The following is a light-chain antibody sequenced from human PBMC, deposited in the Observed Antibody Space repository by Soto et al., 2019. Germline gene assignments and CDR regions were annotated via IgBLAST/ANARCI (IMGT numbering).Light chain of an antibody. CDR1: SSDVGGYNY. Sequence: QSVLTQPASVSGSPGQSITISCTGTSSDVGGYNYVSWYQEHPGKAPKLMIYEVSNRPSGVSNRFSGSKSGNTASLTISGLQAEDEADYYCSSYTRSSTLVVFGGGTKVTVL. J-gene: IGLJ2*01. V-gene: IGLV2-14*01. CDR3: SSYTRSSTLVV. CDR2: EVS.